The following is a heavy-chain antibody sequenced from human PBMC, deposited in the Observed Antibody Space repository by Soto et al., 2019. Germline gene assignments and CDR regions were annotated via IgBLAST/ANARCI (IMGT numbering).Heavy chain of an antibody. CDR2: ISAYNGNT. Sequence: ASVKVSCKASGYTFTSYGISWVRQAPGQGLEWMGWISAYNGNTNYAQKLQGRVTTTTDTSTSTAYMELRSLRSDDTAVYYCARDISSGWYEKIDPWRQGTLVTVSS. CDR3: ARDISSGWYEKIDP. D-gene: IGHD6-19*01. J-gene: IGHJ5*02. V-gene: IGHV1-18*04. CDR1: GYTFTSYG.